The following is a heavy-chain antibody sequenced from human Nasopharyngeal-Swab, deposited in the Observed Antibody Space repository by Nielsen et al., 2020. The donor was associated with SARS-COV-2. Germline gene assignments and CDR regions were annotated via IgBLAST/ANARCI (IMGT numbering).Heavy chain of an antibody. CDR2: IIPIFGTA. D-gene: IGHD6-13*01. CDR1: GGTFRSYG. J-gene: IGHJ1*01. Sequence: SVKVSCKASGGTFRSYGISWVRQAPGQGLEWMGGIIPIFGTADYAQKFQDRVTITADESTSTAYMELSRLRSEDTAVYYCARGPGYRSSWFVYLQHWGQGTLVTVSS. CDR3: ARGPGYRSSWFVYLQH. V-gene: IGHV1-69*13.